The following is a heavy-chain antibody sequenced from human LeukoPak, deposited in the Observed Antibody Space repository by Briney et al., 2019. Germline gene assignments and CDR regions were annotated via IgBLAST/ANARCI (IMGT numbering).Heavy chain of an antibody. CDR2: LPPDGSYQ. V-gene: IGHV3-30*04. Sequence: GGSLRLSCAASGFTFSDYTMQWVRQAPGKGLEWVALLPPDGSYQYCADSLKGRFTISRDNFKNALYLQMNSPRLEDTAVYYCARGLHDRSWYGAHWGQGTLVSVSS. J-gene: IGHJ4*02. CDR1: GFTFSDYT. D-gene: IGHD6-13*01. CDR3: ARGLHDRSWYGAH.